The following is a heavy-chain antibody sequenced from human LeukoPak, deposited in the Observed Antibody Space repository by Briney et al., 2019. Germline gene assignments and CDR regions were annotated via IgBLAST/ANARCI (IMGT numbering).Heavy chain of an antibody. CDR2: ISYDGSNK. CDR3: ARDAGPRYDSSGYFDY. J-gene: IGHJ4*02. D-gene: IGHD3-22*01. Sequence: GGSLRLSCAASGFTFSSYAMHWVRQAPGKGLEWVAVISYDGSNKYYADSVKGRFTISRDNSKNTLYLQMNSLRAEDTAVYYCARDAGPRYDSSGYFDYWGQGTLVTVSS. V-gene: IGHV3-30-3*01. CDR1: GFTFSSYA.